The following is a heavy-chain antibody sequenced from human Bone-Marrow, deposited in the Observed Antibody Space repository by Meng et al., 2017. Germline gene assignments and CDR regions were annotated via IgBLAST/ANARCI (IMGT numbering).Heavy chain of an antibody. J-gene: IGHJ4*02. V-gene: IGHV1-69*06. D-gene: IGHD5-18*01. CDR1: GGAFSSYA. CDR2: IIPIFGTA. Sequence: QVELVQSGSVVKKPGSWVKVPCKASGGAFSSYAISWVRQAPGQGLEWMGGIIPIFGTANYAQKFQGRVTITADKSTSTAYMELSSLRSEDTAVYYCARTRNSYADYWGQGTLVTVSS. CDR3: ARTRNSYADY.